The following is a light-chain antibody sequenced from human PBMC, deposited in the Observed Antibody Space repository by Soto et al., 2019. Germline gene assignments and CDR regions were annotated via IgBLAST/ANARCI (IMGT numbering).Light chain of an antibody. CDR1: QVITND. Sequence: IQMTQSPSSLSASVGDRLSITCRASQVITNDLGWYQQKPGKAPKRLIYAASTLQSGVPSRFSGSGSGTEFTLTISSLQPDDVATYYCLQLNTSPWTFGQGTKVEIK. V-gene: IGKV1-17*01. CDR2: AAS. CDR3: LQLNTSPWT. J-gene: IGKJ1*01.